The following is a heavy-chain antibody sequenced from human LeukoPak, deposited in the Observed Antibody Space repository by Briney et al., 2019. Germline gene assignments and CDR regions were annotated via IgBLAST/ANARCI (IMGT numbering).Heavy chain of an antibody. V-gene: IGHV1-46*01. J-gene: IGHJ4*02. CDR1: GYTFTSYY. CDR3: ARARDYYGSESQFDY. CDR2: INPSGGST. D-gene: IGHD3-10*01. Sequence: APVKVSCKASGYTFTSYYMHWVRQAPGQGLEWMGIINPSGGSTSYAQKFQGRVTMTRDMSTSTVYMELSSLRSEDTAVYYCARARDYYGSESQFDYWGQGTLVTVSS.